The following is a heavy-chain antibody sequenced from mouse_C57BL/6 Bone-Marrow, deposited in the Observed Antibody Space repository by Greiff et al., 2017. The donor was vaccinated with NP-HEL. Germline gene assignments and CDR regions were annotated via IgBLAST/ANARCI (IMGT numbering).Heavy chain of an antibody. CDR3: ARGRGMGLRRAPFAY. CDR1: GYTFPSYW. CDR2: INPSSGYT. Sequence: VQLQESGAELAKPGASVTLSCKASGYTFPSYWMHWVKQRPGQGLEWIGYINPSSGYTKYNQKFKDKATLTADKSSSTAYMQLSSLTYEDSAVYYCARGRGMGLRRAPFAYWGQGTLVTVSA. D-gene: IGHD2-4*01. J-gene: IGHJ3*01. V-gene: IGHV1-7*01.